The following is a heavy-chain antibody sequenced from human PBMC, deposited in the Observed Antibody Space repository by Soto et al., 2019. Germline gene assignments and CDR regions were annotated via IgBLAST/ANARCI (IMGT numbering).Heavy chain of an antibody. V-gene: IGHV4-31*03. CDR2: IYYSGST. CDR3: ASATTTLFYDFWSGYRAGEMGGYYYYGMDV. J-gene: IGHJ6*01. D-gene: IGHD3-3*01. Sequence: QVQLQESGPGLVKPSQTLSLTCTVSGGSISSGGYYWSWIRQHPGKGLEWIGYIYYSGSTYYNPSLKSRVTISVDTSKNQFSLKLSSVTAADTAVYYCASATTTLFYDFWSGYRAGEMGGYYYYGMDVW. CDR1: GGSISSGGYY.